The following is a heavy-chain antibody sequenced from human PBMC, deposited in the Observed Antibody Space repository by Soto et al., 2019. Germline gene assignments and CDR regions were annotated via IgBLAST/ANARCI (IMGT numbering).Heavy chain of an antibody. CDR3: AKRGYSYGWFDY. CDR2: ISGSGGST. J-gene: IGHJ4*02. D-gene: IGHD5-18*01. V-gene: IGHV3-23*01. Sequence: EVQLLESGGGLVQPGGSLRLSCAASGFTFSSYAMSWVRQAPGKGLEWVSAISGSGGSTYYADSVKGRFTISRDNSKNTLYLEMNSLRAEDTAVYYCAKRGYSYGWFDYWGQGTLVTVSS. CDR1: GFTFSSYA.